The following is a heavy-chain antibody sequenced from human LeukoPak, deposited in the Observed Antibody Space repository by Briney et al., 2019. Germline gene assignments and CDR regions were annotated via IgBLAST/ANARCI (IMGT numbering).Heavy chain of an antibody. CDR1: GFTFSSYA. CDR2: IWFDGSNK. CDR3: AREGR. Sequence: GGSLRLSCAASGFTFSSYAMHWVRQAPGKGLEWVAVIWFDGSNKYYADSVKGRFSISRDNAKNSLYLQMNSLRAEDTAFYYCAREGRWGQGTLVTVSS. V-gene: IGHV3-33*08. J-gene: IGHJ4*02.